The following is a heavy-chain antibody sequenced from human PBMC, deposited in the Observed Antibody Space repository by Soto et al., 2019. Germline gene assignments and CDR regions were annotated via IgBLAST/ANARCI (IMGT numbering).Heavy chain of an antibody. CDR2: IWYDGSNK. CDR1: GFTFSSYG. D-gene: IGHD3-3*01. J-gene: IGHJ6*02. CDR3: ARGDFWSDYYYYGMDV. Sequence: GGSLRLSCAASGFTFSSYGMHWVRQAPGKGLEWVAVIWYDGSNKYYADSVKGRFTISRDNSKNTLYLQMNSLRAEDTAVYYCARGDFWSDYYYYGMDVWGQGTTVTVSS. V-gene: IGHV3-33*01.